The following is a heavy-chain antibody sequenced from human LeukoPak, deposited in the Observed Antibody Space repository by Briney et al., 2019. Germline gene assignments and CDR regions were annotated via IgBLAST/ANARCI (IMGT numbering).Heavy chain of an antibody. V-gene: IGHV4-39*01. CDR1: SDSIYSSSYY. J-gene: IGHJ4*02. CDR2: IYYSGST. CDR3: ARAAYCGGDCYLFDY. D-gene: IGHD2-21*02. Sequence: SETLSLTCTVSSDSIYSSSYYWGWIRQPPGKGLEWIGSIYYSGSTYYNSSLKSRVTISVDTPKNQFSLKLSSLTAADTAVYYCARAAYCGGDCYLFDYWGQGTLVTVFS.